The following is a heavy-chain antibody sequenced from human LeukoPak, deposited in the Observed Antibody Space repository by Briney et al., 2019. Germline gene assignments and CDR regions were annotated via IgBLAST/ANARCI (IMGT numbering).Heavy chain of an antibody. D-gene: IGHD3-3*01. Sequence: GGSLRLSCAASGFTLSSYSMNWVRQAPGKGLEWVSSISSSSSYIYYADSVKGRFTISRDNAKNSLYLQMNSLRAEDTAVYYCAGSGVTIFGVVILSYYFDYWGQGTLVTVSS. CDR2: ISSSSSYI. CDR1: GFTLSSYS. J-gene: IGHJ4*02. CDR3: AGSGVTIFGVVILSYYFDY. V-gene: IGHV3-21*01.